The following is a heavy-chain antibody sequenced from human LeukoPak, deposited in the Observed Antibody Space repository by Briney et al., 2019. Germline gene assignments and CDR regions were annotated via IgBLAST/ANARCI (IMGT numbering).Heavy chain of an antibody. J-gene: IGHJ5*02. V-gene: IGHV4-34*01. D-gene: IGHD2-2*01. CDR3: ARVKGGTSRGWFDP. CDR1: GGSFSGYY. CDR2: INHSGST. Sequence: PSETLSLTCAVYGGSFSGYYWSWIRQPPGKGLEWIGEINHSGSTNYNPSLKSRVTISVDTSKNQFSLKLSSVTAADTAVYYCARVKGGTSRGWFDPWGQGTLVTVSS.